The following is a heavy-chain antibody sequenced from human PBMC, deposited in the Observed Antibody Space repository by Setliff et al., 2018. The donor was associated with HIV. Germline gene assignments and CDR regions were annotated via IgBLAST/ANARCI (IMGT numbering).Heavy chain of an antibody. D-gene: IGHD1-1*01. V-gene: IGHV4-34*01. CDR1: GGSFSGHY. CDR3: ARGPGGTVPKPLDAFDI. CDR2: IYHSGNT. Sequence: SETLSLTCAVYGGSFSGHYWSWIRQAPGKGLEWIGSIYHSGNTYYNPSLKSRVSISVDTSKNQFSLKLSSVTAADTAVYYCARGPGGTVPKPLDAFDIWGRGTMVTVSS. J-gene: IGHJ3*02.